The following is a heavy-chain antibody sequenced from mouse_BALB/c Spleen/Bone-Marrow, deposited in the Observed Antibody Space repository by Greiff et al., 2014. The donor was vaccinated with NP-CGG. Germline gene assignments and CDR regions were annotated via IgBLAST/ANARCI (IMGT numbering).Heavy chain of an antibody. CDR1: GFTFSDYY. J-gene: IGHJ4*01. V-gene: IGHV5-4*02. CDR2: ISDGGSYT. D-gene: IGHD1-2*01. CDR3: ARDRMNTTATYAMDY. Sequence: EVKLVESGGGLVKPGGSLKLSCAASGFTFSDYYMYWVRQTPEKRLEWVATISDGGSYTYYPDSVKGKFTISRDNTKNNLYLQMSSLESEDTTMYYCARDRMNTTATYAMDYWGQGTSVTVSS.